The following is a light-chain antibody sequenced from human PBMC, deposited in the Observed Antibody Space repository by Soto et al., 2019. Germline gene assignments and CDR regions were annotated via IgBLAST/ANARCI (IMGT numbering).Light chain of an antibody. V-gene: IGLV2-14*01. J-gene: IGLJ2*01. CDR1: SSDVGGYNY. Sequence: QSVLTQPASVSGSPGQSITISCTGTSSDVGGYNYVSWYQQHPGKVPKLMIYEVTNRPSAVSNRFSVSKSGNTASLTISGLQVEDEADYYCASYTTSTTRVVFGGGTKVTVL. CDR3: ASYTTSTTRVV. CDR2: EVT.